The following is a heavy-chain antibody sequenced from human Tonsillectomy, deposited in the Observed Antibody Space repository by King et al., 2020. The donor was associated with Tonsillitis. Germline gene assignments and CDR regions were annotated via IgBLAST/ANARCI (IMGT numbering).Heavy chain of an antibody. Sequence: VQLVESGGGLVKPGGSLRLSCAASGCTFGSYDLNWVRRAPGKGLEWVSSNYSSSSHIYYADSGKCRFTISRANAKNSLYLQMNSLRGEDTAVYYCARYGGGSFDYWGQGTLVTVSS. V-gene: IGHV3-21*01. D-gene: IGHD3-10*01. J-gene: IGHJ4*02. CDR1: GCTFGSYD. CDR3: ARYGGGSFDY. CDR2: NYSSSSHI.